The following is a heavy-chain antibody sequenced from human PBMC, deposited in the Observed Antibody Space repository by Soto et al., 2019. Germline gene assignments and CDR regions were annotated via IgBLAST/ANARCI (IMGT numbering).Heavy chain of an antibody. J-gene: IGHJ4*02. CDR3: ARDIRTHPGGFDY. CDR2: IKQDGSEK. D-gene: IGHD3-10*01. V-gene: IGHV3-7*01. Sequence: GGSLRLSCVASGFTFSSYWMSWVRQAPGKGLEWVANIKQDGSEKYYVDSVKGRFTISRDNAKNSLYLQMNSLRAEDTAVYYCARDIRTHPGGFDYWGQGTLVTVSS. CDR1: GFTFSSYW.